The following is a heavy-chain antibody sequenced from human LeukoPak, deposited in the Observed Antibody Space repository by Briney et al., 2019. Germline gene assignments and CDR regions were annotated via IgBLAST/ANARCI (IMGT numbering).Heavy chain of an antibody. CDR1: GFTFSSYS. Sequence: PGGSLRLSCAASGFTFSSYSMNWIRQAPGKGLEWVSSISSSNSYIYYADSAKGRFTISRDNAKNSLYLQMNSLRAEDTAVYYCARDSDILTGYSYYWGQGTLVTVSS. J-gene: IGHJ4*02. CDR2: ISSSNSYI. D-gene: IGHD3-9*01. CDR3: ARDSDILTGYSYY. V-gene: IGHV3-21*01.